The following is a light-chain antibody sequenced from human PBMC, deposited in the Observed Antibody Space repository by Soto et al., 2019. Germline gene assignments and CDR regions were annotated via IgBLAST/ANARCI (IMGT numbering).Light chain of an antibody. CDR2: GAS. J-gene: IGKJ1*01. CDR3: QSYDNLGT. V-gene: IGKV3-20*01. CDR1: QSVSSSY. Sequence: ASQSVSSSYLAWYQQKPGQAPRRLIYGASSRATGIPDRFSGRGSGTNRTLSVISLDPQDLSAYYCQSYDNLGTCGQGTKVDIK.